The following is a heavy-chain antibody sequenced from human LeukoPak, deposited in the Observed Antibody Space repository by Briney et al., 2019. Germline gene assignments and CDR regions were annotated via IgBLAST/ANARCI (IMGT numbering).Heavy chain of an antibody. V-gene: IGHV4-30-2*01. D-gene: IGHD3-22*01. Sequence: PSQTLSLTCTVSGVSISSGGYYWSWIRQPPGKGLEWIGEINHSGSTNYNPSLKSRVTISVDTSKNQFSLKLSSVTAADTAVYYCAKGPIVVVINSYFDYWGQGTLVTVSS. CDR1: GVSISSGGYY. CDR3: AKGPIVVVINSYFDY. CDR2: INHSGST. J-gene: IGHJ4*02.